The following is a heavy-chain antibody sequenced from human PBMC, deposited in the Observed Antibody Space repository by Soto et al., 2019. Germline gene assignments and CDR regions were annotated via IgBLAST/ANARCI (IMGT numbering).Heavy chain of an antibody. Sequence: PSETLSLTCTVSGGSISSYYWSWIRQPPGKGLEWIGYIYYSGSTNYNPSLKSRVTISVDTSKNQFSLKLSSVTAADTAVYYCARHVIEMAPFGYWGQGTLVTVS. J-gene: IGHJ4*02. CDR1: GGSISSYY. V-gene: IGHV4-59*08. CDR3: ARHVIEMAPFGY. CDR2: IYYSGST.